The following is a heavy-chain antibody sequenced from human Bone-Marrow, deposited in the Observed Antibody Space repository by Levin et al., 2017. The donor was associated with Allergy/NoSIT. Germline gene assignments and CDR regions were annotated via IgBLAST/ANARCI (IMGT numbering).Heavy chain of an antibody. V-gene: IGHV4-38-2*01. CDR2: IDHSGST. Sequence: SSETLSLTCAVSGYFISSGYYWGWIRQPPGKGLEWIGSIDHSGSTYYNPSLKSRVTISVDTSKNHFSLKLTSVTAADTAVYWCARVNGDYRFPYNWFDPWGQGTLVTVSS. CDR1: GYFISSGYY. CDR3: ARVNGDYRFPYNWFDP. D-gene: IGHD4-17*01. J-gene: IGHJ5*02.